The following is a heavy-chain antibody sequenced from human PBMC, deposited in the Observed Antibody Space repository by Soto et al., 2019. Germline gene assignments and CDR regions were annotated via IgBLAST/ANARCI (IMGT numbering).Heavy chain of an antibody. CDR2: ISSSSSYI. J-gene: IGHJ6*03. V-gene: IGHV3-21*01. CDR1: GFTFSSYS. D-gene: IGHD2-15*01. Sequence: EVQLVESGGGLVKPGGSLRLSCAASGFTFSSYSMNWVRQAPGKGLEWVSSISSSSSYIYYADSVKGRFTISRDNAKNSLYLQMNSLGAEDTAVYYCARGGGGSYYYYYYMDVWGKGTTVTVSS. CDR3: ARGGGGSYYYYYYMDV.